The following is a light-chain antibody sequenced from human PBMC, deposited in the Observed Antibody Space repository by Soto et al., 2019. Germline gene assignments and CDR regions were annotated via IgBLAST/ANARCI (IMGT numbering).Light chain of an antibody. CDR3: QQSITAPLT. Sequence: EIQMTQSPSSLSASVGDRVTITCRASQSIDNYLNWYQQKSGKAPQLLIYSASHLQSGVPSRFSGGGYGTDFILTISSLQPEDSAIYFCQQSITAPLTFGGGTKVEIK. CDR2: SAS. J-gene: IGKJ4*01. CDR1: QSIDNY. V-gene: IGKV1-39*01.